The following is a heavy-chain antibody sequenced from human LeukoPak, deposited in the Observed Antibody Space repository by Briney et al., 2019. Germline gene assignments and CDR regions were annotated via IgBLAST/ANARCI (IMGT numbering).Heavy chain of an antibody. V-gene: IGHV3-20*01. J-gene: IGHJ3*02. D-gene: IGHD6-13*01. Sequence: GGSLRLSCAASGFTFNSYSMSWVRQAPGKGLEWVSGINWNGGSTGYANSVKGRFTISRDNAKNSLYLQMNSLRAEDTALYHCARERSSSRHAFDIWGQGTMVTVSS. CDR2: INWNGGST. CDR3: ARERSSSRHAFDI. CDR1: GFTFNSYS.